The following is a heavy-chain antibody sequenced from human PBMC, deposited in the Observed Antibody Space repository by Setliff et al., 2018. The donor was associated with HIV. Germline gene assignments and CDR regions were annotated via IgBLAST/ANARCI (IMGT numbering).Heavy chain of an antibody. CDR3: AAGASPGYYYYYMDV. V-gene: IGHV3-23*01. Sequence: LRLSCTTSGFTFSSYVMRWVRQAPGKGLEWISAIGSSGDSTYYADSVKGRFTISRDNSKNTVYLQMNSLGAEDTAVYYCAAGASPGYYYYYMDVWGQGTTVTVSS. CDR1: GFTFSSYV. J-gene: IGHJ6*03. CDR2: IGSSGDST. D-gene: IGHD7-27*01.